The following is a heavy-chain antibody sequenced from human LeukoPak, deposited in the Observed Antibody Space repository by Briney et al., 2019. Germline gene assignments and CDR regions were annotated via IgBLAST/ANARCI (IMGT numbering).Heavy chain of an antibody. Sequence: SETLSLTCIVSGGSISSYYWSWIRQPAGKGLEWIGRIYTSGSTNHNPSLKSRVTMSVDTSKNQFSLKLSSVTAADTAVYYCARETMVRGVIRSFQMHVWGKGTTVTISS. V-gene: IGHV4-4*07. CDR3: ARETMVRGVIRSFQMHV. CDR1: GGSISSYY. J-gene: IGHJ6*01. D-gene: IGHD3-10*01. CDR2: IYTSGST.